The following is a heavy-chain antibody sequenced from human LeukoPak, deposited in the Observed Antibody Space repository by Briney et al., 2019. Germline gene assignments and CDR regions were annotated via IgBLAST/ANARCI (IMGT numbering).Heavy chain of an antibody. D-gene: IGHD3-22*01. CDR3: AREGYYDSRDAFDI. Sequence: GGSLRLSCAASVFTFSSYEMNWVRQAPGKGLEWVSYISSSGSTIYYADSVKGRFTISRDNAKNSLYLQMNSLRAEDTAVYYCAREGYYDSRDAFDIWGQGTMVTVSS. J-gene: IGHJ3*02. V-gene: IGHV3-48*03. CDR1: VFTFSSYE. CDR2: ISSSGSTI.